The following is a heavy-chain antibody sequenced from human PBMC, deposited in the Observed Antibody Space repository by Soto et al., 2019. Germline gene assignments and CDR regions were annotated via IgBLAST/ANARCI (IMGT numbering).Heavy chain of an antibody. D-gene: IGHD6-6*01. J-gene: IGHJ4*02. CDR1: GGSISSSSYY. CDR3: AKAARLSPNYFDY. CDR2: IYYSGST. V-gene: IGHV4-39*01. Sequence: QLQLQESGPGLVKPSETLSLTCTVSGGSISSSSYYWGWIRQPPGKGLEWIGSIYYSGSTYYNPSLKSRVTISVDTSKNQFSLKLSSVTAADTAVYYCAKAARLSPNYFDYWGQGTLVTVSS.